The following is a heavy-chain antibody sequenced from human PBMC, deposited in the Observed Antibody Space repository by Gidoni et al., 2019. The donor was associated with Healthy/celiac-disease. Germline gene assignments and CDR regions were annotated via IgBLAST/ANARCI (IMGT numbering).Heavy chain of an antibody. CDR3: ARSPSPPGYSSSWYNWFDP. J-gene: IGHJ5*02. CDR2: MNPNSGNT. Sequence: QVQLVQSGAEVTKHGASVKVSCKASGHTFPSYEHNWVRQATGKGLEWMGWMNPNSGNTGYAQKFQGRVTMNRNTSISTAYMELSSLRSEDTAVYYCARSPSPPGYSSSWYNWFDPWGQGTLVTVSS. V-gene: IGHV1-8*01. D-gene: IGHD6-13*01. CDR1: GHTFPSYE.